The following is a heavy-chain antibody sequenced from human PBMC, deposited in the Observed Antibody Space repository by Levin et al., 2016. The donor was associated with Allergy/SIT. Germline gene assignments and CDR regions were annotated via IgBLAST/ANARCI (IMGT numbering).Heavy chain of an antibody. CDR3: ARDRGIAARPHRVYYYYMDV. V-gene: IGHV4-34*01. D-gene: IGHD6-6*01. CDR2: INHSGST. CDR1: GGSFSGYY. J-gene: IGHJ6*03. Sequence: SETLSLTCAVYGGSFSGYYWSWIRQPPGKGLEWIGEINHSGSTNYNPSLKSRVTISVDTSKNQFSLKLSSVTAADTAVYYCARDRGIAARPHRVYYYYMDVWGKGTTVTVSS.